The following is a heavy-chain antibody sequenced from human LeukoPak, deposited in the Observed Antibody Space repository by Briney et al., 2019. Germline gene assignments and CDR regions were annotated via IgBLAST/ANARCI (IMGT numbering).Heavy chain of an antibody. V-gene: IGHV4-31*03. D-gene: IGHD2-8*01. CDR1: GGSISSGGYY. J-gene: IGHJ4*02. CDR3: ARTKGGSSDY. Sequence: SETLSLTCTVSGGSISSGGYYWSWIRQHPGKGLEWIGYIYYSGSTYYNPSLKSRVTISVDTSKNQFSLKLSSVTAADTAVYYCARTKGGSSDYWGQGTLVTVSS. CDR2: IYYSGST.